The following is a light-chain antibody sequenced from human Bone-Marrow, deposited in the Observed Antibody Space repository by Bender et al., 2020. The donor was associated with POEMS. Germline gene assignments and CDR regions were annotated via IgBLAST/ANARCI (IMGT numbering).Light chain of an antibody. V-gene: IGLV2-14*03. CDR2: DVS. Sequence: QSALTQPASVSGSPGQSITISCTGTSSDVGGYDFVSWYQQHAGKAPKLMIYDVSNRPSGVSYRFSGSKSGNTASLTVSGLQTEDEADYYCCSYAGRGTWVFGGGTKLTVL. J-gene: IGLJ3*02. CDR3: CSYAGRGTWV. CDR1: SSDVGGYDF.